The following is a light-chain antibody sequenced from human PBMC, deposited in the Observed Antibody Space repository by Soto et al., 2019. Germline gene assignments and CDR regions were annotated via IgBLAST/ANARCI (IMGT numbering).Light chain of an antibody. Sequence: IVLTQSPATLSLSRGERATLSCRASERIYSAYLGWYQQKPGQAPRLLIYGTSSRATGIPDRFSGSGSGTDFTLTISSLEPEDSAVYYCQQRHMWPITFGQGTRLEIK. J-gene: IGKJ5*01. CDR3: QQRHMWPIT. CDR2: GTS. V-gene: IGKV3D-20*02. CDR1: ERIYSAY.